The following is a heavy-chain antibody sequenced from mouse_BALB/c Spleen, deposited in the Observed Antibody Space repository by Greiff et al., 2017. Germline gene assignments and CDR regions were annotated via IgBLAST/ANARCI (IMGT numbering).Heavy chain of an antibody. V-gene: IGHV2-9*02. CDR2: IWAGGST. CDR1: GFSLTSYG. J-gene: IGHJ1*01. D-gene: IGHD2-3*01. CDR3: ARAYDGYYHWYFDV. Sequence: VKLVESGPGLVAPSQSLSITCTVSGFSLTSYGVHWVRQPPGKGLEWLGVIWAGGSTNYNSALMSRLSISKDNSKSQVFLKMNSLQTDDTAMYYCARAYDGYYHWYFDVWGAGTTVTVSS.